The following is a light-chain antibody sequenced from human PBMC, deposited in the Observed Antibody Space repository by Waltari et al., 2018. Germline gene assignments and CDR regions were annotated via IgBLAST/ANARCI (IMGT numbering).Light chain of an antibody. V-gene: IGLV1-40*01. CDR2: GNR. CDR1: SSNIGAGYD. Sequence: QSGLTQPPSVSGAPGQRVTISCTGSSSNIGAGYDVHWYQLRPGTAPKLLIYGNRKRPAGVPDRCSGSKSGTSASLAITGLQAEDEAGYYCQSYDSSLSGSVFGGGTKLTVL. J-gene: IGLJ2*01. CDR3: QSYDSSLSGSV.